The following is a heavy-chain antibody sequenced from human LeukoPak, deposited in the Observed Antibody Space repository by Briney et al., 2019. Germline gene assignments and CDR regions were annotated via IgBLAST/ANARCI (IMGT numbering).Heavy chain of an antibody. CDR3: ARQRRITFGGVIVLYDY. D-gene: IGHD3-16*02. Sequence: SQTLSLTCAISGDSVSSNSTSWNWFRQSPSRGLEWLGRMYYKAGWKYVYSVSVESRITISRGTSKNQFSLQLTSMTSEDTAIYYCARQRRITFGGVIVLYDYWGQGTLVTVSS. V-gene: IGHV6-1*01. CDR1: GDSVSSNSTS. J-gene: IGHJ4*02. CDR2: MYYKAGWKY.